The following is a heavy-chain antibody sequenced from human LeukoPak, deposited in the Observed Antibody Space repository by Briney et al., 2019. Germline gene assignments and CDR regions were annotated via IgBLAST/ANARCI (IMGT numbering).Heavy chain of an antibody. J-gene: IGHJ4*02. Sequence: SGTLSLTCAVSGGSISSVNLWTWVRQPPGKGLEWIGEMYLSGTTTYNPSLKSRVTISVDTSKNQFSLKLSSVTAADTAVYYCARDDSGSYYGPFDYWGQGTLVTVSS. D-gene: IGHD1-26*01. CDR3: ARDDSGSYYGPFDY. CDR1: GGSISSVNL. CDR2: MYLSGTT. V-gene: IGHV4-4*02.